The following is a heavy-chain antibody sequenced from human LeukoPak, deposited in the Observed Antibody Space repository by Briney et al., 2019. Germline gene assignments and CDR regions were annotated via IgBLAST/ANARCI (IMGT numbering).Heavy chain of an antibody. CDR3: ATGMGPDSSGYYHYYYYGMDV. J-gene: IGHJ6*02. CDR1: GYTFTDLS. Sequence: ASVKVSCKVSGYTFTDLSMHWVRQAPGQGLEWMGGFNPDDGDTIYAQKFQGRVTMTEDTSTGTAYMELSSLRSEDTAVYYCATGMGPDSSGYYHYYYYGMDVWGQGTTVTVSS. CDR2: FNPDDGDT. D-gene: IGHD3-22*01. V-gene: IGHV1-24*01.